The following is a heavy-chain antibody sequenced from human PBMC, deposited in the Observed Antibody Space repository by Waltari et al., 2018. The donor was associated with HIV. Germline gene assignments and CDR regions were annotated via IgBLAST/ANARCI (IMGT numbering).Heavy chain of an antibody. J-gene: IGHJ6*02. CDR3: ARVPDRSGYQRYAMDV. CDR1: GGAVSSTD. Sequence: QVQLVQCGAEVKEPGSSVKDSCRASGGAVSSTDISQVRQAPGQGLEWMGAIIPLFGEANYAQKFQGRLTITADESTSTAYMELSSLRSEDTAVYYCARVPDRSGYQRYAMDVWGQGTTVTVS. CDR2: IIPLFGEA. D-gene: IGHD3-22*01. V-gene: IGHV1-69*01.